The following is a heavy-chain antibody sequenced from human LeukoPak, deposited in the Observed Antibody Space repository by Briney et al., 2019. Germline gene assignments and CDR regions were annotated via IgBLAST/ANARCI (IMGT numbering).Heavy chain of an antibody. CDR3: ARVTEAPYYFDY. V-gene: IGHV3-21*01. CDR1: GFTFSSYS. Sequence: RGSLRLSCAASGFTFSSYSMNWVRQAPGKGLEWVSSISSSSSYIYYADSVKGRFTISRDNAKNSLYLQMNSLRAEDTAVYYCARVTEAPYYFDYWGQGTLVTVSS. CDR2: ISSSSSYI. J-gene: IGHJ4*02.